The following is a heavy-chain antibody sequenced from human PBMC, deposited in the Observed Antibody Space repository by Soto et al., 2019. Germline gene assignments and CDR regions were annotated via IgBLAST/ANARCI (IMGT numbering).Heavy chain of an antibody. J-gene: IGHJ5*02. CDR1: GGSISSGGYY. CDR2: IYYSGST. D-gene: IGHD3-9*01. CDR3: ARDVGYYDILTGYSPSWFDP. V-gene: IGHV4-31*03. Sequence: PSETLSLTCTVSGGSISSGGYYWSWIRQHPGKGPEWIGYIYYSGSTYYNPSLKSRVTISVDTSKNQFSLKLSSVTAADTAVYYCARDVGYYDILTGYSPSWFDPWGQGTLVTVSS.